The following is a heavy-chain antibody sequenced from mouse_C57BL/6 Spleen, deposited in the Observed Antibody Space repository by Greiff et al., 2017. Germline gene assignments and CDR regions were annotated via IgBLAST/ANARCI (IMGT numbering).Heavy chain of an antibody. V-gene: IGHV5-16*01. CDR1: GFTFSDYY. J-gene: IGHJ2*01. Sequence: EVPLVESEGGLVQPGSSMKLSCTASGFTFSDYYMAWVRQVPEKGLEWVANINYDGSSTYYLDSLKSRFIISRDNAKNILYLQMSSLKSEDTATYYCARDLYFDYWGQGTTLTVSS. CDR2: INYDGSST. CDR3: ARDLYFDY.